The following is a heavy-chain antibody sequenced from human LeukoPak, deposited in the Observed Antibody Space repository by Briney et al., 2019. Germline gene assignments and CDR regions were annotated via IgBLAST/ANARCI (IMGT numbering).Heavy chain of an antibody. Sequence: GGSLRFSCAASGFTFSSYAMSWVRQAPGKGLQWVSAISGTGGTTYYADSVKGRFTISRDNSKNTLYLQMNSLRAEDTALYYCAKDGQQLVNYYGLDVWGQGTTVTVSS. CDR1: GFTFSSYA. CDR2: ISGTGGTT. D-gene: IGHD6-13*01. V-gene: IGHV3-23*01. CDR3: AKDGQQLVNYYGLDV. J-gene: IGHJ6*02.